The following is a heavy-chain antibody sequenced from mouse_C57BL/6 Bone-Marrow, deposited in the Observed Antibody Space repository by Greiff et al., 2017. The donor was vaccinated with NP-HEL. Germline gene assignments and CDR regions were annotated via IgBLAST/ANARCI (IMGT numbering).Heavy chain of an antibody. J-gene: IGHJ4*01. Sequence: VQRVESGAELARPGASVKLSCKASGYTFTSYGISWVKQRTGQGLEWIGKIYPRSGNTYYNEKFKGKATLTADKSSSTAYMELRSLTSEDSAVDFCARSKNYYGFYAMDYWGQGTSVTVSS. CDR3: ARSKNYYGFYAMDY. CDR1: GYTFTSYG. CDR2: IYPRSGNT. D-gene: IGHD1-2*01. V-gene: IGHV1-81*01.